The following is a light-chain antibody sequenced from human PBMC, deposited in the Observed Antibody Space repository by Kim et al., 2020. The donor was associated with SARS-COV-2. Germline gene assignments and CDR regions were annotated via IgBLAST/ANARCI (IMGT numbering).Light chain of an antibody. V-gene: IGLV2-14*01. CDR1: SSDVAGYNY. CDR2: DVS. J-gene: IGLJ1*01. Sequence: QSVLTQPASVSGSPGQSITISCTGTSSDVAGYNYVSWYQQHPGKAPKLMIYDVSKRPSGVSNRFSGSKSGNTASLTISGLQAEDEADYYCSSYTSSNTYVFGSGTKVTVL. CDR3: SSYTSSNTYV.